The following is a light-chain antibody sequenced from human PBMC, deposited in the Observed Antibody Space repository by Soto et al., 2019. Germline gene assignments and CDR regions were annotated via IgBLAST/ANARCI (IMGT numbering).Light chain of an antibody. CDR3: QKYNSAPQT. CDR2: AAS. CDR1: QGISNY. Sequence: DFQMTQSPSSLSASVGDRVTITCRASQGISNYLAWYQQKPGEVPKLLIYAASTLQSGVPSRFRGSGIGTDFTLTISSLQPEDVAPYYCQKYNSAPQTFGQGAKVDIK. V-gene: IGKV1-27*01. J-gene: IGKJ1*01.